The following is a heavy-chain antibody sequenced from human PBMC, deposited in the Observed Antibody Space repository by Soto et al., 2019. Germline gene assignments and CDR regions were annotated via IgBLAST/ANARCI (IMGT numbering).Heavy chain of an antibody. CDR2: ISSSGSTI. Sequence: PVGSLRLSCAASGLTFSSYEMNWVRQAPGKGLEWVSYISSSGSTIYYADSVKGRFTISRDNAKNSLYLQMNSLRAEDTAVYYCAREGITGTTSTYYYYGMDVWGQGTTVTVSS. CDR3: AREGITGTTSTYYYYGMDV. V-gene: IGHV3-48*03. J-gene: IGHJ6*02. D-gene: IGHD1-7*01. CDR1: GLTFSSYE.